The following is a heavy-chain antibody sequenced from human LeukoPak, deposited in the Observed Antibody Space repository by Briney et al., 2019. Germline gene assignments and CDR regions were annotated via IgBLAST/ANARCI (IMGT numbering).Heavy chain of an antibody. CDR1: GFTFSNYA. CDR2: IAGSVGTT. V-gene: IGHV3-23*01. D-gene: IGHD2-15*01. CDR3: AKDVVSRRSTRFDY. Sequence: GGSLRLSCAASGFTFSNYAMSWVRQAPGKGLEWVSAIAGSVGTTYYADSVKGRFTISRDNSKNTLYLQMDRLRAEDTAVYYCAKDVVSRRSTRFDYWGQGTLVTVSS. J-gene: IGHJ4*02.